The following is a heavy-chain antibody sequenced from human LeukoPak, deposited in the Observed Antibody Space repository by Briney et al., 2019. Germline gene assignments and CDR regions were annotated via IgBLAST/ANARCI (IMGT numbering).Heavy chain of an antibody. CDR2: IIPILDIA. D-gene: IGHD2-2*02. J-gene: IGHJ6*02. CDR1: GGTFSSYA. CDR3: ARGAGDCSSTSCYKGYYYYGMDV. Sequence: SVKVSCKASGGTFSSYAISWVRQAPGQGLQWMGRIIPILDIANYAQKFQGRVTITADKSTSTAYMELSSLRSEDTAVYYCARGAGDCSSTSCYKGYYYYGMDVWGQGTTVTVSS. V-gene: IGHV1-69*04.